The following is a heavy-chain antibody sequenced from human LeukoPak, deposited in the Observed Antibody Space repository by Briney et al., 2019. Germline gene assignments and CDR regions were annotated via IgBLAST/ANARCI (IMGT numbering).Heavy chain of an antibody. J-gene: IGHJ4*02. CDR2: ISSRSSYI. CDR3: ARDGDCSGGSCYRRFDY. D-gene: IGHD2-15*01. Sequence: PGGSLIPSCAASGFTFSSYGMHWVRQAPGKGLEWVSSISSRSSYIYNADSVKGRFTISRDNAKNSLYLQMNSLRGEDTAVYYCARDGDCSGGSCYRRFDYWGQGTLVTVSS. CDR1: GFTFSSYG. V-gene: IGHV3-21*01.